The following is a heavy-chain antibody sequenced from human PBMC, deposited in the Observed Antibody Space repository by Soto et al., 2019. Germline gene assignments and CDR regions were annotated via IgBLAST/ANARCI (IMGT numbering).Heavy chain of an antibody. D-gene: IGHD2-15*01. V-gene: IGHV4-39*01. Sequence: PSETLSLTCTVSGGSISSSSYYWGWIRQPPGKGLEWIGSIYYSGSTYYNPSLKSRVTISVDTSKNQFSLKLSSVTAADTAVYYCARHGDYSDYYYFLAVWGRGTSDTVSS. CDR3: ARHGDYSDYYYFLAV. CDR1: GGSISSSSYY. J-gene: IGHJ6*03. CDR2: IYYSGST.